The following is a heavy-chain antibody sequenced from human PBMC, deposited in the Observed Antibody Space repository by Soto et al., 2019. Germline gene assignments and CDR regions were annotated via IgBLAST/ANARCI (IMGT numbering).Heavy chain of an antibody. CDR1: GFTFSSYA. Sequence: PGGSLRLSCAASGFTFSSYAMHWVRQAPGKGLEWVAVISYDGSNKYYADSVKGRFTISRDNSKNTLYLQMNSLRAEDTAVYYCARDFRYYDILTGGDYYYYYYGMDVWGQGTTVTVS. D-gene: IGHD3-9*01. V-gene: IGHV3-30-3*01. CDR2: ISYDGSNK. CDR3: ARDFRYYDILTGGDYYYYYYGMDV. J-gene: IGHJ6*02.